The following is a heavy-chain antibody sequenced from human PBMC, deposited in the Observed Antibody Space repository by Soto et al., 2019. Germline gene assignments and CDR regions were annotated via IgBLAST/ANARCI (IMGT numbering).Heavy chain of an antibody. CDR2: MNPRSGNT. CDR1: GYTFTSWD. Sequence: ASVKVSCKASGYTFTSWDVYWVRQAAGQGLGWMGYMNPRSGNTGYEQKFQGRVTMTRDTSISTAYMELSSLTSDDTAVYYCTASSWTGAGLDFWGQGTPVTV. J-gene: IGHJ4*01. D-gene: IGHD6-13*01. CDR3: TASSWTGAGLDF. V-gene: IGHV1-8*01.